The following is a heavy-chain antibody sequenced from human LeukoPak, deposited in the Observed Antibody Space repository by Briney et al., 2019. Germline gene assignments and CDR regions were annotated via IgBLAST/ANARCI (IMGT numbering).Heavy chain of an antibody. Sequence: PGGSLRLSCAASGFSFRSYGMHWVRQAPGKGLEWVAIISYDGSNKYYTDSVKGRFTISRDNSKNTLYLQMNSLRAEDTAVYYCARDLKVGYYDSSVIEGFDYWGQGTLVTVSS. D-gene: IGHD3-22*01. V-gene: IGHV3-30*03. J-gene: IGHJ4*02. CDR3: ARDLKVGYYDSSVIEGFDY. CDR2: ISYDGSNK. CDR1: GFSFRSYG.